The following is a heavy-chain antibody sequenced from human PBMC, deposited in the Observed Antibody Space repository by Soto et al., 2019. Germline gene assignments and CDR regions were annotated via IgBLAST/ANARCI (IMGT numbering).Heavy chain of an antibody. CDR2: IYHSGST. CDR3: ARDEAPGVSFDY. J-gene: IGHJ4*02. V-gene: IGHV4-38-2*02. Sequence: PSETLSLTCAVSGYSISSGYYWGWIRQPPGKGLEWIGSIYHSGSTYYNPSLKSRVTISVDTSASTAYMELSSLRSEDTAVYYCARDEAPGVSFDYWGQGTLVTVSS. CDR1: GYSISSGYY. D-gene: IGHD7-27*01.